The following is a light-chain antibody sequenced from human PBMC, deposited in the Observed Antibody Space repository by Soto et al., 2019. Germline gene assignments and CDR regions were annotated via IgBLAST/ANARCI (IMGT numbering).Light chain of an antibody. V-gene: IGKV3-15*01. CDR1: QSVSSSY. CDR2: GAS. Sequence: EIVLTQSPGTLSLSPGERATLSCRASQSVSSSYLAWYQQKPGQAPRLLIYGASTRATGIPARLSGSGSGTEFTLTISSLRSEDFAVYYCQQYDNWPITFGQGTRLEIK. J-gene: IGKJ5*01. CDR3: QQYDNWPIT.